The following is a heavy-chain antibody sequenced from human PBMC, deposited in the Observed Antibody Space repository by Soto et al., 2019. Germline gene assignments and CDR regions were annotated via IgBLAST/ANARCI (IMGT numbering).Heavy chain of an antibody. V-gene: IGHV3-7*05. Sequence: EVPLVESGGGLVQPGGSLRLSCAASTFTFSNYWMSWVRQAPGKGLEWVANIDQAGSAKYYVDSVKGRFTISRDNAKNLLYLQISSLRVEDTAVYYCAREYSGYETPRENDYWGQGTLVTVSS. D-gene: IGHD5-12*01. CDR2: IDQAGSAK. CDR3: AREYSGYETPRENDY. J-gene: IGHJ4*02. CDR1: TFTFSNYW.